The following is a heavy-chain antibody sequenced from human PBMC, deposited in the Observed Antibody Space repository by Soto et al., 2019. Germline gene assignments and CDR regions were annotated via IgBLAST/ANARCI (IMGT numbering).Heavy chain of an antibody. Sequence: PWGSLRLSCAASGVTVEISAIHGVRQAPGKGLEWVSGISWNSGSIGYADSVKGRFTISRDNAKNSLYLQMNSLRAEDTALYYCAKGYSSSWLLDYWGQGTLVTVSS. D-gene: IGHD6-13*01. V-gene: IGHV3-9*01. CDR1: GVTVEISA. CDR2: ISWNSGSI. J-gene: IGHJ4*02. CDR3: AKGYSSSWLLDY.